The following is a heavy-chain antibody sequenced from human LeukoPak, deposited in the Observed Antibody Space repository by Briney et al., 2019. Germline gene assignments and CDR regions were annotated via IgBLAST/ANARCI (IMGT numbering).Heavy chain of an antibody. CDR2: ITGGNT. V-gene: IGHV3-21*01. CDR3: ARDAYSSG. D-gene: IGHD6-19*01. CDR1: GFTFSTYA. J-gene: IGHJ4*02. Sequence: GGSLRLSCAASGFTFSTYAMSWVRQAPGKGLEWVSSITGGNTYYADSVKGRFTISRDNAKNSLYLQMNSLTAEDTAVYYCARDAYSSGWGQGTLVTVSS.